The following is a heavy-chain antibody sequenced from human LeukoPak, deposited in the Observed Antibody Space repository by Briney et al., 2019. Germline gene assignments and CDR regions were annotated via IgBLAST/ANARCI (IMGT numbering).Heavy chain of an antibody. CDR3: ARDPVPTF. J-gene: IGHJ4*02. V-gene: IGHV3-7*01. Sequence: GGSLRLSCAASGFNFSNAWMSWVRQAPGKGLEWVANIKQDGSEKYYVDSVKGRFTISRDNAKNVLDLQMNSLRVEDTAVYYCARDPVPTFWGQGALVTVSS. CDR1: GFNFSNAW. CDR2: IKQDGSEK.